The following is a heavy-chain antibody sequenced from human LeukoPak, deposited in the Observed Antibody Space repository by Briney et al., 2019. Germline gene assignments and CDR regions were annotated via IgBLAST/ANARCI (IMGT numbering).Heavy chain of an antibody. CDR3: ARDYGDYYYYGMDV. J-gene: IGHJ6*02. D-gene: IGHD4-17*01. Sequence: GGSLRLSCAASGFTFSGYWMHWVRQAPGKGLVWVSGINNDGRSTSYADCVKGRFTVSRDNAKDTLYLQMNSLRAEDTAVYYCARDYGDYYYYGMDVWGQGTTVTVSS. CDR1: GFTFSGYW. CDR2: INNDGRST. V-gene: IGHV3-74*01.